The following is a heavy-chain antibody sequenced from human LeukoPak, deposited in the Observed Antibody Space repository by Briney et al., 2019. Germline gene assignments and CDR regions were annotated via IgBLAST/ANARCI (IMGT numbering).Heavy chain of an antibody. V-gene: IGHV3-64*01. J-gene: IGHJ6*02. CDR1: GFTFSNYA. Sequence: GGSLRLSCAASGFTFSNYAMHWVRQAPGKGLEYVSAISSNGGSTYCANSVKGRFTISRDNSKNTLYLQMGSLRAEDMAVYYCARGPLNTFGVDAWGHGTTVTVSS. CDR3: ARGPLNTFGVDA. D-gene: IGHD1/OR15-1a*01. CDR2: ISSNGGST.